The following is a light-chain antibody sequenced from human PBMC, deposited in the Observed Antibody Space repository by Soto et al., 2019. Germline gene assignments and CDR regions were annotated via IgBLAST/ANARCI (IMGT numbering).Light chain of an antibody. J-gene: IGLJ2*01. Sequence: QSALTQPPSVSGSPGQSVTISCTGTSSDVGRDNRVSWYQQPPGTAPKLMIYEVSNRPSGVPDRFSGSKSGNTASLTISGLQAEDEADYYCSSYTSSSTLLFGGGTKVTVL. CDR2: EVS. CDR3: SSYTSSSTLL. CDR1: SSDVGRDNR. V-gene: IGLV2-18*02.